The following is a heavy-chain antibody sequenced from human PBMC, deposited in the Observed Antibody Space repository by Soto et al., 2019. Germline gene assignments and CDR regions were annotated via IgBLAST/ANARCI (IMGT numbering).Heavy chain of an antibody. CDR2: MNPNSGNT. J-gene: IGHJ6*02. Sequence: VASVKVSCKASGYTFTSYDINWVRQATGQGLEWMGWMNPNSGNTGYAQKFQGRVTMTRNTSISTAYMELSSLRSEDTAVYYCARGSNSYYYYGMDVWGQGTTVTVSS. CDR1: GYTFTSYD. CDR3: ARGSNSYYYYGMDV. V-gene: IGHV1-8*01. D-gene: IGHD4-4*01.